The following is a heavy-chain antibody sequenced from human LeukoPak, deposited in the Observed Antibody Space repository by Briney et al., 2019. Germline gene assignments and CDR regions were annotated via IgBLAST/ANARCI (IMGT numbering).Heavy chain of an antibody. D-gene: IGHD6-19*01. Sequence: SVKVSCKASGYTFTSYAISWVRQAPGQGLEWMGGIIPIFGTANYAQKFQGRVTITADKSTSTAYMELSSLRSEDTAVYYCARGVAMADKGYYYYYMDVWGKGTTVTVSS. CDR3: ARGVAMADKGYYYYYMDV. J-gene: IGHJ6*03. CDR1: GYTFTSYA. CDR2: IIPIFGTA. V-gene: IGHV1-69*06.